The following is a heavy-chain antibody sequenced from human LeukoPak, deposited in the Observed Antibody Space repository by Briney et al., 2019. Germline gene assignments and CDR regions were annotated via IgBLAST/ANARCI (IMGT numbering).Heavy chain of an antibody. CDR1: GFTFSSYA. J-gene: IGHJ4*02. CDR2: ISYDGSNK. D-gene: IGHD6-13*01. V-gene: IGHV3-30-3*01. Sequence: GRSLRLSCAASGFTFSSYAMHWVRQAPGKGLEWVAVISYDGSNKYYADSVKGRFTISRDNSKNTLYLQMNSLRAEDTAVYYCARSTGGAAAGPDYWGQGTPVTVSS. CDR3: ARSTGGAAAGPDY.